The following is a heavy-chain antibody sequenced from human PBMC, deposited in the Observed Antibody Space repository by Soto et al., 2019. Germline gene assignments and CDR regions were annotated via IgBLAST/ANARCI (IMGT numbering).Heavy chain of an antibody. CDR2: IYPGDSDT. J-gene: IGHJ3*02. D-gene: IGHD2-21*02. CDR3: ARPARADGGGDGSSEVFDS. Sequence: PGYSLKLSCNVSGYRFTSYWIGLVRQMPGKGLEWMGIIYPGDSDTRYSPSFQGQVTISADKSISTAYLQWSSLKASDTAMYYCARPARADGGGDGSSEVFDSWGKGTRITV. CDR1: GYRFTSYW. V-gene: IGHV5-51*01.